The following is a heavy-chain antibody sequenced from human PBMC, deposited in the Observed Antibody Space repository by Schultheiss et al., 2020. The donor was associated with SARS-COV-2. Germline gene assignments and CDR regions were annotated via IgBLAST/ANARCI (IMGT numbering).Heavy chain of an antibody. V-gene: IGHV4-34*01. Sequence: SETLSLTCAVYGGSFSGYYWSWIRQPPGKGLEWIGEINHSGSTNYNPSLKSRVTISVDTSKNQFSLKLSSVTAADTAVYYCARGRITMVQGASNWFDPWGQGTLVTVSS. CDR1: GGSFSGYY. D-gene: IGHD3-10*01. J-gene: IGHJ5*02. CDR2: INHSGST. CDR3: ARGRITMVQGASNWFDP.